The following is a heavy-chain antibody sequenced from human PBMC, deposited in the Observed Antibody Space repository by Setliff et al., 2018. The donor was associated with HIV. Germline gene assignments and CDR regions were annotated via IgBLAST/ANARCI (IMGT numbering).Heavy chain of an antibody. J-gene: IGHJ4*02. CDR3: VGGPGTTSIDY. CDR2: INHSGST. Sequence: PSETLSLTCAVYGGSFSGYYWSWIRKPPGKGLEWIGEINHSGSTNYNMSLWSRVTISLDASRNQFSLELISVTAADTAVYYCVGGPGTTSIDYWAQGTLVTVSS. D-gene: IGHD1-26*01. CDR1: GGSFSGYY. V-gene: IGHV4-34*01.